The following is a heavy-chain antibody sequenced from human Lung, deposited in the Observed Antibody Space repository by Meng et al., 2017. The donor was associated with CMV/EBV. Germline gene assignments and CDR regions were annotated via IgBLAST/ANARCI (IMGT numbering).Heavy chain of an antibody. J-gene: IGHJ4*02. Sequence: SCAASEFTFSNYAMSWVRQAPGRGLAWVSAITASGGSTYYADSVKGRFTVSRDNSKNTLYLQMSSLRAEDTALYYCAKAFSASWYREYYDDWGQGXLVTVSS. CDR2: ITASGGST. CDR3: AKAFSASWYREYYDD. D-gene: IGHD6-13*01. CDR1: EFTFSNYA. V-gene: IGHV3-23*01.